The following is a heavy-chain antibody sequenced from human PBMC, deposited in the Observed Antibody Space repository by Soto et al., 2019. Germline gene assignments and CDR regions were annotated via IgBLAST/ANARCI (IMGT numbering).Heavy chain of an antibody. Sequence: QVQLVESGGGLVKPGGSLRLSCAASGFTFSDYYMSWIRQAPGKGLEWVSYICSSSSYTNYADSVKSRFTISRDNAKNTMSVQMNRRRAEAAAMYDCERERIAAAGTDYYYGMDVWGQGTTVTVSS. D-gene: IGHD6-13*01. CDR3: ERERIAAAGTDYYYGMDV. J-gene: IGHJ6*02. CDR1: GFTFSDYY. CDR2: ICSSSSYT. V-gene: IGHV3-11*06.